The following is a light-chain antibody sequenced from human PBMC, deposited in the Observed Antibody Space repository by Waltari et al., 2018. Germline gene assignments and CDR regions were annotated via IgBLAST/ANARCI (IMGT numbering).Light chain of an antibody. CDR3: QQYNSYSLLS. CDR1: QSISKW. J-gene: IGKJ4*01. Sequence: DIQMTQSPSTLSASVGDRVIFSCRDSQSISKWLAWYQQKPGKAPKLLIYKASTLESGVPPRFSGSVSGTEFTLTISSLQPEDFATYYCQQYNSYSLLSFGGGTKVEIK. CDR2: KAS. V-gene: IGKV1-5*03.